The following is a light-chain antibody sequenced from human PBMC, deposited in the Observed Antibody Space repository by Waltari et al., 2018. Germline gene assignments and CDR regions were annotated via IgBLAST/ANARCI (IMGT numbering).Light chain of an antibody. Sequence: EIVLKQSTGTLSSSPGERATLPSRARQSIISSYLAWYQQKPGQAPRLLIYGTSSRATGIPDRFSGSGSGTDFTLTISSLEPEDFAVYYCQHYDSSSITFGQGTRLEIK. CDR2: GTS. CDR3: QHYDSSSIT. J-gene: IGKJ5*01. CDR1: QSIISSY. V-gene: IGKV3-20*01.